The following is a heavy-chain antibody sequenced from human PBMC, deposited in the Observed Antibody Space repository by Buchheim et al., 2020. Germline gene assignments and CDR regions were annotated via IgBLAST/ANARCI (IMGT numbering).Heavy chain of an antibody. CDR1: GFTFSSYA. D-gene: IGHD3-22*01. V-gene: IGHV3-23*01. Sequence: EVQVLESGGGLVQPGGSLRLSCVASGFTFSSYAMSWVRQAPGKGLEWVSGITGSGGSTYYADSVKGRFTISRDNSKNKLYLQMNSLRAEDTAVYYCAKLKYDYDGTGYYFDYWGRGTL. CDR3: AKLKYDYDGTGYYFDY. CDR2: ITGSGGST. J-gene: IGHJ4*02.